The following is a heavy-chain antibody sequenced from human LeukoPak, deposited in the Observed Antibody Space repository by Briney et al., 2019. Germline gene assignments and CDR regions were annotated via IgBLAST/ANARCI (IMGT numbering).Heavy chain of an antibody. J-gene: IGHJ3*02. D-gene: IGHD3-10*01. CDR3: ARDAHYYYDPGIAFDI. CDR2: IYYSGST. Sequence: PSGTLSLTCAVSGGSISSSNWWSWVRQPPGKGLEWIGYIYYSGSTNYNPSLKSRVTMSVDTSKNQFSLKLSSVTAADTAVYYCARDAHYYYDPGIAFDIWGQGAMVTVSS. V-gene: IGHV4-4*02. CDR1: GGSISSSNW.